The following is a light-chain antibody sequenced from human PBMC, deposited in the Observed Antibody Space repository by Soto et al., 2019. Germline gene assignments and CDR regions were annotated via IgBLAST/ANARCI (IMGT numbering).Light chain of an antibody. CDR3: QQSYSTPLT. J-gene: IGKJ4*01. V-gene: IGKV1-39*01. Sequence: DIQLTQSPSSLSASVGDRVTITCRASQSISSYVNWYQQKPGKAPKRLIYAASSLQSGVPSRFSGSGSGTDFTLTISSLQPEDFASYYCQQSYSTPLTFGGGTKVEIK. CDR2: AAS. CDR1: QSISSY.